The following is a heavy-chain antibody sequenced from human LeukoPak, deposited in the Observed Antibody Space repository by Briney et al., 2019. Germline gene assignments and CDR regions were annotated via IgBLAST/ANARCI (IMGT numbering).Heavy chain of an antibody. J-gene: IGHJ4*02. CDR1: GYTFTSYY. V-gene: IGHV1-46*01. D-gene: IGHD4-17*01. Sequence: ASVKVRCKASGYTFTSYYMHWVRQAPGQGLEWMGIINPSGGSTSYAQKFQGRVTMTRDTSTSTVYMELSSLRSEDTAVYYCTTVTTPGVEYWGQGTLVTVSS. CDR3: TTVTTPGVEY. CDR2: INPSGGST.